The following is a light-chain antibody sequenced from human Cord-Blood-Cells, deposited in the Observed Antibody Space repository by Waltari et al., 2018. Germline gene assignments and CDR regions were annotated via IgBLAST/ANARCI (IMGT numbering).Light chain of an antibody. Sequence: QSVLTQPPSVSGAARQRVTISRTGSSSTIRAGYDVHWYQQLPGTAPKLIIFGNGNRPSGVPDRFSGSKSGTSASLAITGLQAEDEADYYCQSYDSSLSGYVFGTGTKVTVL. J-gene: IGLJ1*01. V-gene: IGLV1-40*01. CDR1: SSTIRAGYD. CDR2: GNG. CDR3: QSYDSSLSGYV.